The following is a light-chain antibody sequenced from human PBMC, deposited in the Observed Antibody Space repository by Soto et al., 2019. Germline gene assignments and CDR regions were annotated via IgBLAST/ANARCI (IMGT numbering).Light chain of an antibody. V-gene: IGKV1-33*01. Sequence: DIQMTQSPSSLSASVGDRVTITCQASQDISNYLNWYQQKPGKAPKLLIYDASNLETGVPSRFSGSGSGTDFTFTISSLQPEDIATYYCHQYDTFGQETRLEIK. J-gene: IGKJ5*01. CDR2: DAS. CDR1: QDISNY. CDR3: HQYDT.